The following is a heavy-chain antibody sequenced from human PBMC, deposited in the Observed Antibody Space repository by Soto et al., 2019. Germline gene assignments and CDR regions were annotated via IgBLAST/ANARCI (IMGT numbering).Heavy chain of an antibody. CDR3: ARDREAAAGTGWLEP. Sequence: SLRLSWTASLFPFSSHWRTWVLQTPFKVLEWLAYIKQDGSEKYYVDSVMGRFTMSRDNTQSSLSLQMNTLRVEDSAVYYFARDREAAAGTGWLEPWGQGTLVTVSS. V-gene: IGHV3-7*05. CDR1: LFPFSSHW. D-gene: IGHD6-13*01. J-gene: IGHJ5*02. CDR2: IKQDGSEK.